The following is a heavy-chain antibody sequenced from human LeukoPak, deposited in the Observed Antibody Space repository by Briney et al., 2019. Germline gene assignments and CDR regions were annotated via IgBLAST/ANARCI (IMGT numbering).Heavy chain of an antibody. V-gene: IGHV1-2*06. J-gene: IGHJ4*02. CDR1: GYTFTGYY. CDR2: INPNSGGT. D-gene: IGHD5-24*01. Sequence: GASVKVSCKASGYTFTGYYMHWVRQAPGQGLEWMGRINPNSGGTNYAQKFQGRVTMTRDTSISTAYMELSRLRSDGTAVYYCARGPGRDGYNLAYWGQGTLVTVSS. CDR3: ARGPGRDGYNLAY.